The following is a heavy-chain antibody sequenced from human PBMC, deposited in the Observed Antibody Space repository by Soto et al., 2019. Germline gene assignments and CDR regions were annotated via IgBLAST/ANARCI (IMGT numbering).Heavy chain of an antibody. CDR1: GFTVSSNY. CDR3: AREGIPDYGGNSGFDY. Sequence: HGVSRSLSCAASGFTVSSNYMSLVRPAPGKGLEWVSVIYSGGSTYYADSVKGRFTISRDNSKNTLYLQMNSLRAEDTAVYYCAREGIPDYGGNSGFDYWGQGTLVTVSS. CDR2: IYSGGST. V-gene: IGHV3-53*01. D-gene: IGHD4-17*01. J-gene: IGHJ4*02.